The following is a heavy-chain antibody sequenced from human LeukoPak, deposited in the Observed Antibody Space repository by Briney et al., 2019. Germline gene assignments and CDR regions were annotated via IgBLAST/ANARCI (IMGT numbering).Heavy chain of an antibody. Sequence: GGSLRLSCAASGFTFSNAWMNWVRQAPGKGLEWVSYISSSGSTIYYADSVKGRFTISRDNAKNSLYLQMNSLRAEDTAVYYCARDLMVRGVTHFDYWGQGTLVTVSS. CDR3: ARDLMVRGVTHFDY. J-gene: IGHJ4*02. CDR1: GFTFSNAW. CDR2: ISSSGSTI. D-gene: IGHD3-10*01. V-gene: IGHV3-48*04.